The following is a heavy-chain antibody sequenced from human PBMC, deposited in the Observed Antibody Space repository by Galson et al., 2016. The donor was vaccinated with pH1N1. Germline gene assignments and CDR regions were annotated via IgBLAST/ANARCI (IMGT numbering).Heavy chain of an antibody. D-gene: IGHD6-13*01. Sequence: CAISGDSVSSNSAAWNWIRQSPSRGLEWLGRTYYRSKWYNDYAVSVKSRITINPDTSKNQFSLQLNSVTPEDTAVYYCARDGIAAAGIRRDQYYFDYWGQGTRVTVS. J-gene: IGHJ4*02. CDR3: ARDGIAAAGIRRDQYYFDY. CDR2: TYYRSKWYN. V-gene: IGHV6-1*01. CDR1: GDSVSSNSAA.